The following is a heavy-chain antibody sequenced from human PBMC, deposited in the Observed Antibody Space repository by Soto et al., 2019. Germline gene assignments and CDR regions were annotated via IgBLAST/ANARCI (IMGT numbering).Heavy chain of an antibody. Sequence: RSLRLSCSASGFTFISLGMHWVRQAPGKGLEWVAVASADGAVNFYADAVKGRFTISRDNSKNTLFLQMESLRVEDSALYYCAKERSFYSGYDCWGPGTLVTVSS. V-gene: IGHV3-30*18. CDR2: ASADGAVN. D-gene: IGHD5-12*01. CDR3: AKERSFYSGYDC. CDR1: GFTFISLG. J-gene: IGHJ4*02.